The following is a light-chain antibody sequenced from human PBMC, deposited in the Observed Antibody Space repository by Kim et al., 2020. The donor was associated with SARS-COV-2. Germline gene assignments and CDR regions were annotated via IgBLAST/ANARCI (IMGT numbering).Light chain of an antibody. CDR2: EDN. CDR3: PSYDSSNWV. J-gene: IGLJ3*02. V-gene: IGLV6-57*04. Sequence: NFMLTQPHSVSESPGKTVTISCTRSSGSIASNYVQWYQQRPGSAPTTVIYEDNQRPSGAPDRFSGSIDSSSNSASLTISGLKTEDEADYYCPSYDSSNWVFGGGTQLTVL. CDR1: SGSIASNY.